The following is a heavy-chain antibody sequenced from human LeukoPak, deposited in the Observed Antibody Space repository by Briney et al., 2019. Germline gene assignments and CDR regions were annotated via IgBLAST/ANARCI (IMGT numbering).Heavy chain of an antibody. CDR2: VNPNSGNT. D-gene: IGHD5-18*01. CDR3: ARVRRRGYSYGYGAGGFDP. Sequence: ASVKVSCKASGYTFTSYGINWVRQATGQGLEWMGWVNPNSGNTGYAQKFQGRVTMTRNTSISTAYMELSSLRSEDTAVYYCARVRRRGYSYGYGAGGFDPWGQGTLVTVSS. V-gene: IGHV1-8*02. J-gene: IGHJ5*02. CDR1: GYTFTSYG.